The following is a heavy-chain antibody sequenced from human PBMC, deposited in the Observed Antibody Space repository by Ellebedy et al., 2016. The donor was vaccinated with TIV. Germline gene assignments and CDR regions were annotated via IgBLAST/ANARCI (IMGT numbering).Heavy chain of an antibody. D-gene: IGHD5-24*01. CDR1: GGTFSSYA. CDR2: IIPIFGTA. V-gene: IGHV1-69*13. J-gene: IGHJ2*01. Sequence: AASVKVSCKASGGTFSSYAISWVRQAPGQGLEWMGGIIPIFGTANYAQKFQGRVTIIADEPTSTAYMELSGLRSEDTAVYYCATDRAPDGRNWCIDLWGRGTLVTVSS. CDR3: ATDRAPDGRNWCIDL.